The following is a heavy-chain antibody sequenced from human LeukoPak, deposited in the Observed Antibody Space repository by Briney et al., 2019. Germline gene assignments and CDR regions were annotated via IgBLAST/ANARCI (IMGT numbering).Heavy chain of an antibody. D-gene: IGHD3-22*01. V-gene: IGHV3-23*01. CDR1: GFTFSSYW. J-gene: IGHJ4*02. CDR3: AKRGYYDSGALRAPFEY. Sequence: GGSLRLSCAASGFTFSSYWMSWVRQAPGKGPEWVSAITGGGRTYYADSVKGRFTISRDSSKNTLCLQMNSLRAEDTAIYYCAKRGYYDSGALRAPFEYWGQGTLVTVSS. CDR2: ITGGGRT.